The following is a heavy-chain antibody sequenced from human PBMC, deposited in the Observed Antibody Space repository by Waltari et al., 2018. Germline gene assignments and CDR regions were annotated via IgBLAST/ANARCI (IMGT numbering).Heavy chain of an antibody. CDR1: GGTFSSYA. Sequence: QVQLVQSGAEVKKPGSSVKVSCKASGGTFSSYAISWVRQAPGQGLEWMGGIIPSFGTANYAQKFQGRVTITTDESTSTAYMELSSLRSEDTPVYSCASAGAGPEYFQHWGQGTLVTVSS. CDR2: IIPSFGTA. V-gene: IGHV1-69*05. J-gene: IGHJ1*01. CDR3: ASAGAGPEYFQH. D-gene: IGHD6-19*01.